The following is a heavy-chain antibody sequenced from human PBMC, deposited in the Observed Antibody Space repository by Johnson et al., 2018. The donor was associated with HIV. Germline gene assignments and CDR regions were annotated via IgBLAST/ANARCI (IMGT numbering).Heavy chain of an antibody. J-gene: IGHJ3*02. V-gene: IGHV3-74*01. D-gene: IGHD6-19*01. CDR3: AKDLAVAAMGAFDI. CDR1: GFTFKTYW. Sequence: EQLVESGGGLVQPGGSLRLSCVVSGFTFKTYWMHWVRQAPGKGLVWVARIKSDGGSTSYVDSVKGRFIISRDNTKNSLYLQMNSLRAEDTALYYCAKDLAVAAMGAFDIWGQGTMVTVSS. CDR2: IKSDGGST.